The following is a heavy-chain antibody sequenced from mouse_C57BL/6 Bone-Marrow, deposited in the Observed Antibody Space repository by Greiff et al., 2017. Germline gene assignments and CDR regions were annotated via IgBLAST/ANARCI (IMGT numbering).Heavy chain of an antibody. Sequence: QVQLQQPGAELVKPGASVKVSCTASGYTFTSYWMHWVKQRPGQGLEWIGRINPSDSDTTYNHKFNGKATLTVSKSSTTAYIQLSSLTSADSEVYSCAIVGNDYVAMDYWGQGTSVTVSA. CDR1: GYTFTSYW. J-gene: IGHJ4*01. V-gene: IGHV1-74*01. CDR3: AIVGNDYVAMDY. CDR2: INPSDSDT. D-gene: IGHD3-3*01.